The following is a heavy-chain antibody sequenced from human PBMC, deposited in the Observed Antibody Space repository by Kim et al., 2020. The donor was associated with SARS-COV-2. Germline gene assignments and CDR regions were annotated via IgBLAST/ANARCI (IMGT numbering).Heavy chain of an antibody. CDR1: GYTFTSYG. V-gene: IGHV1-18*01. J-gene: IGHJ6*02. D-gene: IGHD6-13*01. CDR3: ARWVLKQQLVHGYYYYYGMDV. CDR2: ISAYNGNT. Sequence: ASVKVSCKASGYTFTSYGISWVRQAPGQGLEWMGWISAYNGNTNYAQKLQGRVTMTTDTSTSTAYMELRSLRSDDTAVYYCARWVLKQQLVHGYYYYYGMDVWGQGTTVTVSS.